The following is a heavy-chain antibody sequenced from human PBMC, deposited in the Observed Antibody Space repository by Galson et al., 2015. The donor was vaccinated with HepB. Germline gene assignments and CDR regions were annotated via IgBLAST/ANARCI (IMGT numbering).Heavy chain of an antibody. Sequence: ETLSLTCTVSGGSISSYYWSWIRQPAGKGLEWIGRIYTSGSTNYNPSLKSRVTMSVDTSKNQFSLKLSSVTAADTAMYYCARDLSASGAFDIWGQGTMVTVSS. V-gene: IGHV4-4*07. J-gene: IGHJ3*02. CDR3: ARDLSASGAFDI. CDR1: GGSISSYY. D-gene: IGHD1-26*01. CDR2: IYTSGST.